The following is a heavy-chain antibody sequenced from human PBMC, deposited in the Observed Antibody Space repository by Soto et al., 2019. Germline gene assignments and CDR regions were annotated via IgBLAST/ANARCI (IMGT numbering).Heavy chain of an antibody. D-gene: IGHD1-20*01. CDR3: ARRNKWNKNWFDP. CDR2: IIPIFGTA. CDR1: GGTFSSYA. Sequence: QVQLVQSGAEVKKPGSSVKVSCKASGGTFSSYAISWVRQAPGQGLEWMGGIIPIFGTANYAQKFQGRVTITADESTSTGYMGLSRLRSEDTAVDYCARRNKWNKNWFDPWGQGTLVTVSS. V-gene: IGHV1-69*01. J-gene: IGHJ5*02.